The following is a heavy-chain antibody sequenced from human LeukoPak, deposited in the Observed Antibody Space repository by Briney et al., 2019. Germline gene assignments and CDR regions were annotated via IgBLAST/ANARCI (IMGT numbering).Heavy chain of an antibody. CDR3: ASVSGSYAVFDY. CDR2: IIPIFGTA. V-gene: IGHV1-69*06. Sequence: SVKVSCKASGGTFSSYAISWVRQAPGQGLEWMGGIIPIFGTANYAQKFQGRVTITADKSTSTAYMELSSLRSEDTAVYYCASVSGSYAVFDYWGQGTLVTVSS. D-gene: IGHD1-26*01. CDR1: GGTFSSYA. J-gene: IGHJ4*02.